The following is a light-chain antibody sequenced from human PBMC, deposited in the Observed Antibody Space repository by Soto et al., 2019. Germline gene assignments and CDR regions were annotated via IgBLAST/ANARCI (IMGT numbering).Light chain of an antibody. CDR3: KQSIQLPRT. CDR1: QSLMHSNDLTY. Sequence: VMTQTPLSLSATPGQPASISCKSSQSLMHSNDLTYLYWYLQQQGQPPQVLIDEVADRFSGEPDRFSGSGAGVDFTLRISRVEAEDVGVYYLKQSIQLPRTFGGGTKVDI. CDR2: EVA. V-gene: IGKV2D-29*01. J-gene: IGKJ4*01.